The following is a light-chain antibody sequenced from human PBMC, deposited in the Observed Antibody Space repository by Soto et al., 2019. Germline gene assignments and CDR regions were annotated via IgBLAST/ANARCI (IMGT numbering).Light chain of an antibody. CDR3: QQYNNWPPST. J-gene: IGKJ5*01. Sequence: EILLTQSPGTLSLSPAERATLSCSASQSVSSIYLAWYQQKPGQAPRLLIYGAATRATGIPDRFSGSGSGTEFTLTISSLQSEDFAVYYCQQYNNWPPSTFGQGTRLEIK. CDR2: GAA. V-gene: IGKV3D-15*01. CDR1: QSVSSIY.